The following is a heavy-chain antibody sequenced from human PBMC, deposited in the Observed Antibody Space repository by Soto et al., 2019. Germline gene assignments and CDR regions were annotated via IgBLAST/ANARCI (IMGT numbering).Heavy chain of an antibody. Sequence: ASVKVSCKASGYTFTSYGISWVRQAPGQGLEWMGWISAYNGNTNYAQKLQGRVTMTTDTSTSTAYMELRSLRSDDTAVYYCARVRYCSSTSCPSWDYYYYMDVWGEGTTVTVSS. CDR3: ARVRYCSSTSCPSWDYYYYMDV. D-gene: IGHD2-2*01. CDR1: GYTFTSYG. CDR2: ISAYNGNT. J-gene: IGHJ6*03. V-gene: IGHV1-18*01.